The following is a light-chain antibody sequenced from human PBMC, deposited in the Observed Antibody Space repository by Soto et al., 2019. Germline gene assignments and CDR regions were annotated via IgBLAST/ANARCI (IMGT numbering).Light chain of an antibody. J-gene: IGKJ3*01. CDR3: QQYGDSPLT. Sequence: IVLTQSPATLSVSPGERATLSCRASQSVSSNLAWYQQKPGQAPRLLIYGASTRATGIPARFTGSGSGTDFALTISKLEPEDFGVYYCQQYGDSPLTSGPGTKVDI. CDR1: QSVSSN. CDR2: GAS. V-gene: IGKV3-15*01.